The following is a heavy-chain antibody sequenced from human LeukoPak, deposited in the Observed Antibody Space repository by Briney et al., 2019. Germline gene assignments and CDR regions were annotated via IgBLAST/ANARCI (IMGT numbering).Heavy chain of an antibody. Sequence: GASVKVSCKASGYTFTSYGISWVRQAPGQGLEWMGWISAYNGNTNYAQKLQGRVTMTTDTSTSTAYMGLRSLRSDDTAVYYCAGDPHYVWGTFRPDYWGQGALVTVS. CDR2: ISAYNGNT. CDR3: AGDPHYVWGTFRPDY. CDR1: GYTFTSYG. D-gene: IGHD3-16*01. V-gene: IGHV1-18*01. J-gene: IGHJ4*02.